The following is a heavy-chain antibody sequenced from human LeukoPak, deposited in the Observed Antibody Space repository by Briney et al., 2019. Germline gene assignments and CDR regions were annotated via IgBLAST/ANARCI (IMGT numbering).Heavy chain of an antibody. J-gene: IGHJ4*02. Sequence: PSETLSLTCTVSGGSISSYYWSWIRQPPGEGLEWIGYIYYSGTPTSYNPSLKSRVTISIDTSRNQFSLKLSSVTAADTAVYYCARDSRGGGPDFDYWGQGTLVTVSS. CDR3: ARDSRGGGPDFDY. CDR1: GGSISSYY. CDR2: IYYSGTPT. V-gene: IGHV4-59*01. D-gene: IGHD3-16*01.